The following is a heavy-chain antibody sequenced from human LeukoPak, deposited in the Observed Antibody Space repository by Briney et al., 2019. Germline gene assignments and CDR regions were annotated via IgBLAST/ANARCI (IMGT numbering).Heavy chain of an antibody. Sequence: GGSLRLSCEASGFTFNNYVMTWVRQAPGKGLEWVSSISASAAMTYYADSVKGRFTVSRDNSNNRLYLQMNSLRAEDTAVYYCAKDYCTNGVCSLFDYWGRGTLVTVSS. CDR2: ISASAAMT. D-gene: IGHD2-8*01. CDR3: AKDYCTNGVCSLFDY. J-gene: IGHJ4*02. CDR1: GFTFNNYV. V-gene: IGHV3-23*01.